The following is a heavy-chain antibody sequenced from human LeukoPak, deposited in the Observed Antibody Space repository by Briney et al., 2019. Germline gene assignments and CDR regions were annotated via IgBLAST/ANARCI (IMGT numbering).Heavy chain of an antibody. V-gene: IGHV3-11*06. CDR2: ISSSSSYT. J-gene: IGHJ3*02. CDR3: ARGDIVATIKGYAFYI. CDR1: GFTISDYY. Sequence: KSGGSLRPSCAASGFTISDYYMSWIRQAPGKGLEWVSYISSSSSYTNYADSVKGRFTISRDNAKNSLYLQMNSLRAEDTAVYYCARGDIVATIKGYAFYIRGQGKMVTVSS. D-gene: IGHD5-12*01.